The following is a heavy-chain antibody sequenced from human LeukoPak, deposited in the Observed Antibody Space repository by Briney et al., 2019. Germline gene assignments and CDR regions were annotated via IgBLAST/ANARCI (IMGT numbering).Heavy chain of an antibody. Sequence: GGSLRLSCAASGFTFNHYAMSWVRQAPGKGLEWVSGINELGHTFYADSVKGRFTISRDNSKNTLYLQMNSLRAEDTAVYYCARDKVYYYDSSGYSYYWYFDLWGRGTLVTVSS. CDR1: GFTFNHYA. J-gene: IGHJ2*01. D-gene: IGHD3-22*01. CDR2: INELGHT. V-gene: IGHV3-66*01. CDR3: ARDKVYYYDSSGYSYYWYFDL.